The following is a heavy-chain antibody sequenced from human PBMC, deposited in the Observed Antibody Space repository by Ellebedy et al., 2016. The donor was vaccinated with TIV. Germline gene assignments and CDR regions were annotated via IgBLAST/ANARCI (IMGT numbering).Heavy chain of an antibody. CDR3: ARENAGEFSFLRYYGMDV. Sequence: GESLKISXAASGFTFSDYYMSWIRQAPGKGLEWVSYISSSGSTIYYADSVKGRFTISRDNAKNSLYLQMNSLRAEDTAVYYCARENAGEFSFLRYYGMDVWGQGTTVTVSS. CDR1: GFTFSDYY. V-gene: IGHV3-11*01. J-gene: IGHJ6*02. CDR2: ISSSGSTI. D-gene: IGHD3-10*01.